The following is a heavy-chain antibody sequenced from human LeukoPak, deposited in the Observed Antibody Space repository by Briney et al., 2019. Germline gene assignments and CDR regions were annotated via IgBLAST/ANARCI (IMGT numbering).Heavy chain of an antibody. CDR3: TRRDGYCSSTSCHADYYYGMDV. CDR1: GYSFTSYW. CDR2: IYPGDSDT. D-gene: IGHD2-2*01. V-gene: IGHV5-51*01. J-gene: IGHJ6*02. Sequence: GESLKISCKGSGYSFTSYWIGWVRQMPGKGLEWMGIIYPGDSDTTYSPSFQGQVTISADKSISTAYLQWGSLKASDTAMYYCTRRDGYCSSTSCHADYYYGMDVWGQGTTVTVSS.